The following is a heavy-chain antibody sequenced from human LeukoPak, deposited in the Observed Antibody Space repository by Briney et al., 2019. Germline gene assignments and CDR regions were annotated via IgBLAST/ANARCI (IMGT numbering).Heavy chain of an antibody. Sequence: SETLSLTCAVYGGSFSGYYWSWIRQPPGKGLEWIGEINHSGSTNYNPSLKSRVTISVHTSKSQFSLKLSSVTAADTAVYYCARLYYYDSSGYSHGGIDYWGQGTLVTVSS. CDR1: GGSFSGYY. D-gene: IGHD3-22*01. CDR3: ARLYYYDSSGYSHGGIDY. J-gene: IGHJ4*02. V-gene: IGHV4-34*01. CDR2: INHSGST.